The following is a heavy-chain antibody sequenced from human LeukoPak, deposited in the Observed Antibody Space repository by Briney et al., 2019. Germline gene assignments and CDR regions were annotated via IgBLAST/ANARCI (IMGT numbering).Heavy chain of an antibody. V-gene: IGHV1-2*02. D-gene: IGHD3-22*01. CDR1: GYTFTGYY. CDR3: ASPLSYYDSSGYDY. CDR2: INPNSGGT. Sequence: ASVKVSCKASGYTFTGYYMHWVRQAPGQGLEWMGWINPNSGGTNYAQKFQGRVTMTRDTSISTAYMELSRLRSDDTAVYYRASPLSYYDSSGYDYWGQGTLVTVSS. J-gene: IGHJ4*02.